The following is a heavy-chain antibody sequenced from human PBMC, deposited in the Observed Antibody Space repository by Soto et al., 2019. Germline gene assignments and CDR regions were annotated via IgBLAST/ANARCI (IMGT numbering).Heavy chain of an antibody. Sequence: GRPQRLSYAASGLNFNNHAMHWVRKAPGKGLEWVSGISWNSDIIGYADSVKGRFTISRDNAKNSLYLQMNSLRAEDTALYYCAKDSQFYYMDVWGQGTTVTVSS. J-gene: IGHJ6*03. CDR2: ISWNSDII. CDR1: GLNFNNHA. CDR3: AKDSQFYYMDV. V-gene: IGHV3-9*01.